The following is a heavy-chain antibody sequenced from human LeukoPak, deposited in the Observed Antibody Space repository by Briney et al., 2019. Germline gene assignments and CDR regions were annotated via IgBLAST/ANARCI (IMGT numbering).Heavy chain of an antibody. Sequence: SETLSLTCTVACGSISSYYWSLIRQPPGKGRGWIWYIYTSWSTNYNPSLKSRVTISVDTSKNQFSLKLSSVTAADTAVYYCARQRQQLASFDYWGQGTLVTVSS. CDR2: IYTSWST. D-gene: IGHD6-13*01. CDR3: ARQRQQLASFDY. J-gene: IGHJ4*02. V-gene: IGHV4-4*09. CDR1: CGSISSYY.